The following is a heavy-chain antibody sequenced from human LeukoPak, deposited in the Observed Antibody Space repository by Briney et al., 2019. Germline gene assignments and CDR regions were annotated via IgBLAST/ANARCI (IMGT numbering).Heavy chain of an antibody. CDR1: GFTFSIYW. CDR3: AKHYHRSGYPLDY. J-gene: IGHJ4*02. Sequence: HPGGSLRLSCAASGFTFSIYWVHWVRQAPGKGLEWVSGSIGSGDRTYYADSVKGRFTISRDNSKNTLYLEMNSLRAEDTAVYYCAKHYHRSGYPLDYWGQGTLVTVSS. V-gene: IGHV3-23*01. CDR2: SIGSGDRT. D-gene: IGHD3-22*01.